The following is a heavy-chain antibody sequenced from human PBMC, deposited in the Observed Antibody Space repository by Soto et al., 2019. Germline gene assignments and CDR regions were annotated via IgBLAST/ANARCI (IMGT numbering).Heavy chain of an antibody. CDR2: LRFDGSDI. CDR1: EIIFSGYG. CDR3: ARDGVGATAFFGYFDY. V-gene: IGHV3-33*01. Sequence: QVQLVESGGGVVQPGRSLRLSCVVSEIIFSGYGMHWVRQAPGKGREWEAVLRFDGSDINYADSVKGRFNISRDNSKNTLYLQMNSLRAEDTAVYYCARDGVGATAFFGYFDYWGQGALVTVSS. D-gene: IGHD1-26*01. J-gene: IGHJ4*02.